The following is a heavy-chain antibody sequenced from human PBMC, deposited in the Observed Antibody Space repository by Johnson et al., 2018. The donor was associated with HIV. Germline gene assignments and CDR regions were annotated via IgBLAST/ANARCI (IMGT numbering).Heavy chain of an antibody. Sequence: QVQLVESGGGGVQPGRSLRLSCAASGFTFSDAWMSWVRQAPGKGLEWVAVISYDGSNKYYADSVTGRFPISRDNSKNTLYLQMNSLRAEDTAVYYCAKCVYSSSSWMLFDIWGQGTMVTVSS. D-gene: IGHD6-6*01. CDR2: ISYDGSNK. CDR3: AKCVYSSSSWMLFDI. V-gene: IGHV3-30*18. CDR1: GFTFSDAW. J-gene: IGHJ3*02.